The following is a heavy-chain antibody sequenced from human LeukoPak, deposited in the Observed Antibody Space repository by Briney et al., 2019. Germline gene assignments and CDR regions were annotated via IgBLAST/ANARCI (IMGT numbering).Heavy chain of an antibody. CDR3: ARESETSGWYDY. Sequence: PGGSLRLSCAASGFIVSSNYMNWVRQAPGKGLEWVSLISGDGGSTFYADSVRGRFTISRDNTRKSLSLQMSSLRSEDTALYYCARESETSGWYDYWGQGTLVTVSS. CDR1: GFIVSSNY. CDR2: ISGDGGST. D-gene: IGHD6-19*01. J-gene: IGHJ4*02. V-gene: IGHV3-43*02.